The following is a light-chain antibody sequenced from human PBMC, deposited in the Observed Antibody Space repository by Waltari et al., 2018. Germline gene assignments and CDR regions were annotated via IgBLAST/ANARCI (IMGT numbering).Light chain of an antibody. V-gene: IGKV2-30*02. Sequence: DVVMTQSPLSLPVTLGQPASISCRSSQSLVHSDGNTYLNWFQQRPGQSPRRLFYRVSRRDSGVPDRFSGSGSGTDFTLRISRVEAEDVGIYYCMQGTHWHWTFGQGTKVEIK. CDR1: QSLVHSDGNTY. CDR2: RVS. J-gene: IGKJ1*01. CDR3: MQGTHWHWT.